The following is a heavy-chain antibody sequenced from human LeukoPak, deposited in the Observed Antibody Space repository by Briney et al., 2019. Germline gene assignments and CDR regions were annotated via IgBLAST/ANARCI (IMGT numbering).Heavy chain of an antibody. CDR1: GFTFINYA. CDR2: ISGGGGRT. D-gene: IGHD2-2*01. Sequence: QPGESLRLSCAASGFTFINYAMSWVRQAPGKGLEWVSAISGGGGRTYYADSVKGRFTISRDSSKNTLYLQMNSLRAEDTAVYYCTKDSDCTSTSCFFDFWGQGILVTVSS. CDR3: TKDSDCTSTSCFFDF. V-gene: IGHV3-23*01. J-gene: IGHJ4*02.